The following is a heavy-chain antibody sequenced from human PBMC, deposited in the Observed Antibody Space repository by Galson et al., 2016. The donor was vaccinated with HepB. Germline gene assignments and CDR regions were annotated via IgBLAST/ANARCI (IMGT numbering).Heavy chain of an antibody. D-gene: IGHD3-22*01. Sequence: RLSCAASGFTFSNYMMNWVRQAPGKGLEWVSAIGGSGGDTYYADSVKGRFTISRDNSKNTLYLHINSLSTEDTAVYYCARRYDTPGYYYIDFWGQGTLVTVSS. CDR1: GFTFSNYM. V-gene: IGHV3-23*01. J-gene: IGHJ4*02. CDR3: ARRYDTPGYYYIDF. CDR2: IGGSGGDT.